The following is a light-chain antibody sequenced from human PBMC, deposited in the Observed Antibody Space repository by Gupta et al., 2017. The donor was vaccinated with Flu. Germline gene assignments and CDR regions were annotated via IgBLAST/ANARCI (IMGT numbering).Light chain of an antibody. J-gene: IGKJ5*01. CDR2: GTS. V-gene: IGKV3-20*01. Sequence: EIVLTQSPGTLSLSPGERATLSCRASQSVDRHLAWYQQKPGQAPRLLIYGTSNRATGIPDRFSGSGSGTDFTLSVSRREPEDFAVYYCQQYGRSPLITFGQGTRLEIK. CDR1: QSVDRH. CDR3: QQYGRSPLIT.